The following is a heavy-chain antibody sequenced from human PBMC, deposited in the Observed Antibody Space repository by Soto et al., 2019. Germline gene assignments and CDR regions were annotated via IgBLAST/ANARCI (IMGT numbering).Heavy chain of an antibody. D-gene: IGHD6-13*01. J-gene: IGHJ4*02. Sequence: EVQLLESGGGLVQPGGSLRISCAASGFTFSSYAMSWVRQAPGKGLEWVSAISGSGGSTYYADSVKGRFTISRDNSKNTLYLQMNSLRAEDTAVYYCAKDPIGSWYRIDYWGQGTLVTVSS. CDR2: ISGSGGST. CDR1: GFTFSSYA. CDR3: AKDPIGSWYRIDY. V-gene: IGHV3-23*01.